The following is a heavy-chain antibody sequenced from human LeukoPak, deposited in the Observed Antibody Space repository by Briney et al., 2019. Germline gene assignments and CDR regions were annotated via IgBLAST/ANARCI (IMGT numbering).Heavy chain of an antibody. D-gene: IGHD2-8*01. CDR1: GGTFSSYA. Sequence: SVKVSCKASGGTFSSYAISWVRQAPGQGLEWMGGIIPVFGTANYAQKFQGRVTITADKSTSTAYMELSSLRSEDTAVYYCARPGGYCTNGVCYMAYNWFDPWGQGTLVTVSS. CDR2: IIPVFGTA. CDR3: ARPGGYCTNGVCYMAYNWFDP. V-gene: IGHV1-69*06. J-gene: IGHJ5*02.